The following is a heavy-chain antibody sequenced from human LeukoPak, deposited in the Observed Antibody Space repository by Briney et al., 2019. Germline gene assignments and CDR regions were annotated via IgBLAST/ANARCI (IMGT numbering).Heavy chain of an antibody. D-gene: IGHD3-10*01. V-gene: IGHV4-39*07. CDR1: SGSISTSNYY. CDR3: ASGITMVRVDY. CDR2: IFYSGST. Sequence: PSETLSLTCTVSSGSISTSNYYWGWVRQPPGKALEWIGNIFYSGSTYYSPSLKSRVTISLDTSRNQFSLKLNSVTAADTAVYYCASGITMVRVDYWGQGTLVTVSS. J-gene: IGHJ4*02.